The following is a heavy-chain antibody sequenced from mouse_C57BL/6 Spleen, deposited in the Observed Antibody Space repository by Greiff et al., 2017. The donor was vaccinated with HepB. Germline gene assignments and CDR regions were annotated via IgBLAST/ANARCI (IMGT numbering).Heavy chain of an antibody. CDR1: GYTFTDYE. J-gene: IGHJ2*01. CDR2: IDPETGGT. CDR3: TREEGWLLRSFDY. V-gene: IGHV1-15*01. Sequence: QVQLQQSGAELVRPGASVTLSCKASGYTFTDYEMHWVKQTPVHGLEWIGAIDPETGGTAYNQKFKGKAILTADKSSSTAYMELRSLTSEDSAVYYCTREEGWLLRSFDYWGQGTTLTVSS. D-gene: IGHD2-3*01.